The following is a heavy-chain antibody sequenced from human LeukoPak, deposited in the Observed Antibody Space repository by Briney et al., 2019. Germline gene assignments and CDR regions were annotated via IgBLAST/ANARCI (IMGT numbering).Heavy chain of an antibody. CDR3: AKDGGLWVSAHWGDS. CDR1: GFTFSSYT. Sequence: GGSLRLSCTAFGFTFSSYTMTWVRQAPGKGLKWVSTITTGDGNTYYADSVKGRLTVSRDDSKNTLYLQMNSLRAEDTAVYYCAKDGGLWVSAHWGDSWGRGTLVTVSS. CDR2: ITTGDGNT. V-gene: IGHV3-23*01. D-gene: IGHD7-27*01. J-gene: IGHJ4*02.